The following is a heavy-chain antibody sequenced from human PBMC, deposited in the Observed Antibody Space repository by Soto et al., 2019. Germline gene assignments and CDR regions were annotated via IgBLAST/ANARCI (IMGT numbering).Heavy chain of an antibody. V-gene: IGHV1-8*01. CDR1: GYTFTSYD. CDR2: MNPNSGKT. D-gene: IGHD1-26*01. J-gene: IGHJ4*01. Sequence: QVQLVQSGAEVKKPGASVKVSCKASGYTFTSYDINWMRQASGQGREWLGWMNPNSGKTGYAQKFQGRVTMTRDTSTSTAYVELSSLTYEDSAVYYCARKKWETGDFDDWGHGTLVTVSS. CDR3: ARKKWETGDFDD.